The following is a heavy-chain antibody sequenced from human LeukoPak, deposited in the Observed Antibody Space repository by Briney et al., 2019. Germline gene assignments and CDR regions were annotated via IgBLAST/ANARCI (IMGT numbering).Heavy chain of an antibody. V-gene: IGHV4-31*03. CDR1: GGSISSGGYY. Sequence: PSQTLSLTCTVSGGSISSGGYYWSWIRQHPGKGLEWIGYIYYSGSTYYNPSLKSRVTISVDTSKNQFSLKLSSVTAADTAVYYCARDYRGGNCGLQVGYFDYWGQGTLVTVSS. D-gene: IGHD7-27*01. J-gene: IGHJ4*02. CDR2: IYYSGST. CDR3: ARDYRGGNCGLQVGYFDY.